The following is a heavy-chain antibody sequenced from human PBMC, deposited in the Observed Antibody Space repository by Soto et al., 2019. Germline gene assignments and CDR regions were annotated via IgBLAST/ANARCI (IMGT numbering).Heavy chain of an antibody. J-gene: IGHJ3*02. Sequence: GGSLRLSCAASGFTFDDYAMHWVRQAPGKGLEWVSGISWNSGSIGYADSVKGRFTISRDNAKNSLYLQMNSLRAEDTALYYCAKDSLYGGTPDAFDIWGQGTMVTVSS. V-gene: IGHV3-9*01. D-gene: IGHD4-17*01. CDR3: AKDSLYGGTPDAFDI. CDR1: GFTFDDYA. CDR2: ISWNSGSI.